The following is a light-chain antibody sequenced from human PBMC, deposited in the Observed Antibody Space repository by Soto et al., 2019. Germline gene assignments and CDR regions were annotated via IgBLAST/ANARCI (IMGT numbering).Light chain of an antibody. CDR3: CSYAGSYTYV. Sequence: SYELTQPPSVSVAPGQTARITCGGNNIGSKSVHWYQQKPGQAPVLVVDDDSDRPSGIPERFSGSNSGNTATLTISGLQAEDEADYYCCSYAGSYTYVFGTGTKVTVL. V-gene: IGLV3-21*02. J-gene: IGLJ1*01. CDR1: NIGSKS. CDR2: DDS.